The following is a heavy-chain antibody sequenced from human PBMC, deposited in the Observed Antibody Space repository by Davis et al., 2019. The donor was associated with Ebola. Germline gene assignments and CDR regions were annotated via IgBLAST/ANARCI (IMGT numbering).Heavy chain of an antibody. Sequence: GESLKISCAASGFTFSSYAMSWVRQAPGKGLEWVSVIYSGGSTYYADSVKGRFTISRDNSKNTLYLQMNSLRAEDTAVYYCARDPYSSSSGDLYYYYYGMDVWGQGTTVTVSS. D-gene: IGHD6-6*01. V-gene: IGHV3-66*01. J-gene: IGHJ6*02. CDR3: ARDPYSSSSGDLYYYYYGMDV. CDR1: GFTFSSYA. CDR2: IYSGGST.